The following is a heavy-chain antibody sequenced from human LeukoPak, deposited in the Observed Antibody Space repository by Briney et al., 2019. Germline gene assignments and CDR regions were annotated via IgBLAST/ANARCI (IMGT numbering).Heavy chain of an antibody. CDR1: GFTFSSYG. CDR2: ISGSGGST. J-gene: IGHJ4*02. Sequence: GGSLRLSCAASGFTFSSYGMHWVRQAPGKGLEWVSAISGSGGSTYYADSVKGRFTISRDNSKNTLYLQMNSLRAEDTAVYYCANHRITIFGVVDLTTDYWGQGTLVTVSS. CDR3: ANHRITIFGVVDLTTDY. V-gene: IGHV3-NL1*01. D-gene: IGHD3-3*01.